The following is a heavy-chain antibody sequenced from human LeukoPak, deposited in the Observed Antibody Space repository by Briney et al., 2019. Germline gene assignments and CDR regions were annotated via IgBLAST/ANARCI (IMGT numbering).Heavy chain of an antibody. D-gene: IGHD3-10*01. J-gene: IGHJ5*02. CDR3: AKDQSGDYYGSGSYYPRLNWFDP. V-gene: IGHV3-74*01. CDR2: INYGGSST. Sequence: GGSLRLSCAASGFSFSSYWMHWVRQAPGKGLVWVSRINYGGSSTSYADSVKGRFTISRDNAKNTLYLQMNSLRAEDTAVYYCAKDQSGDYYGSGSYYPRLNWFDPWGQGTLVTVSS. CDR1: GFSFSSYW.